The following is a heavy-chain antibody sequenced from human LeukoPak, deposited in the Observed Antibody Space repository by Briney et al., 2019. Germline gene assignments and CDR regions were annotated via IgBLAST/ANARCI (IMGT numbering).Heavy chain of an antibody. CDR2: IYYSGST. CDR3: ARLLILGYCSSTSCSPVFDP. V-gene: IGHV4-39*01. CDR1: GGSISSSSYY. Sequence: KASETLSLTCTVSGGSISSSSYYWGWIRQPPGKGLEWIGSIYYSGSTYYNPSLKSRVTISVDTSKNQFSLKLSSVTAADTAVYYCARLLILGYCSSTSCSPVFDPWGQGTLVTVSS. J-gene: IGHJ5*02. D-gene: IGHD2-2*01.